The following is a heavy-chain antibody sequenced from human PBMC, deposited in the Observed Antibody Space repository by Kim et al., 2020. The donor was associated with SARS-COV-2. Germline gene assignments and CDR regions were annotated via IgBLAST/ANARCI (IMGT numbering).Heavy chain of an antibody. CDR1: GGTFSSYA. J-gene: IGHJ5*02. CDR2: IIPIFGTA. D-gene: IGHD3-22*01. V-gene: IGHV1-69*13. CDR3: AVTYYYDSSGPRGWFDP. Sequence: SVKVSCKASGGTFSSYAISWVRQAPGQGLEWMGGIIPIFGTANYAQKFQGRVTITADESTSTAYMELSSLRSEDTAVYYCAVTYYYDSSGPRGWFDPWGQGTLVTVSS.